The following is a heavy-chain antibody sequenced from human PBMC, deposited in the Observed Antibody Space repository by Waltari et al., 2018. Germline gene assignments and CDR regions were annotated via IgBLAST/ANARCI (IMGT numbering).Heavy chain of an antibody. D-gene: IGHD6-19*01. V-gene: IGHV1-18*01. Sequence: HVHLVQSGAEVRKPGASVTVSCRASGYPFTAYVYSWVRQGPGQGLEWMGWISAHNGNTNYAQKLPGRVTMTTDTSTTTAYMVLRSLTSDDTDVYYCARGVAVADQYYFDYWGQGTLVTVSS. CDR2: ISAHNGNT. CDR1: GYPFTAYV. J-gene: IGHJ4*02. CDR3: ARGVAVADQYYFDY.